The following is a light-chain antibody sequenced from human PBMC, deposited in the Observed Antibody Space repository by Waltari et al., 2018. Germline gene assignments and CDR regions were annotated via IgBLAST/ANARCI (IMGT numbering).Light chain of an antibody. CDR1: QSVNSY. CDR2: GAL. Sequence: EIVLTQSPGTLSLSPGERATLSCRASQSVNSYLAWVQQKPGQAPRLLIHGALSKATGIRDRISGSGSGTDFTFTISGLEPQDFAVYYCQQYSSSPLTFGPGTKVDIK. V-gene: IGKV3-20*01. J-gene: IGKJ3*01. CDR3: QQYSSSPLT.